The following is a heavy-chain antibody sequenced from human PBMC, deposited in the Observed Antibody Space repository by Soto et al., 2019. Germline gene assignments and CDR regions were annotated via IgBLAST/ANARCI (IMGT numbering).Heavy chain of an antibody. J-gene: IGHJ6*02. V-gene: IGHV3-33*01. CDR2: IWYDGSNK. CDR3: ARGIAVAGMGYYYGMDV. CDR1: GFTFSSYG. D-gene: IGHD6-19*01. Sequence: GGSLRLSCAASGFTFSSYGMHWVRQAPGKGLEWVAVIWYDGSNKYYADSVKGRFTISRDNSKNTLYLQMNSLRAEDTAVYYCARGIAVAGMGYYYGMDVWGQGTTVTVSS.